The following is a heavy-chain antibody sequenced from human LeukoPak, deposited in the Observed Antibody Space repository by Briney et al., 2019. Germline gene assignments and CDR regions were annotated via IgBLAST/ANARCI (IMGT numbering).Heavy chain of an antibody. J-gene: IGHJ4*02. CDR1: GFTFSSYA. V-gene: IGHV3-23*01. CDR3: AKASWVSTADAVL. D-gene: IGHD3-16*01. CDR2: LRGDGET. Sequence: GGSLSLSCVASGFTFSSYAMSWARQAPPGGLEWVSSLRGDGETFYADSVKGQFTLSRDDSRNMVYLHLNNLRVEDTAVYYCAKASWVSTADAVLWGQGTVVTVS.